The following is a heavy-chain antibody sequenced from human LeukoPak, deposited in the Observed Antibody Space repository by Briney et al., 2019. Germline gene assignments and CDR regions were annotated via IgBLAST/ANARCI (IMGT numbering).Heavy chain of an antibody. CDR1: GFTFSSSA. V-gene: IGHV3-23*01. Sequence: PGGSLRLSCAASGFTFSSSAMTWVRQVLGKGLEWVSTTGVSGSYYADSVKGRFTISRDNSKNTLYLQMNSLRAEDTAVYYCARPGTWSGYSTAYYFDYWGQRTLVTVSS. CDR3: ARPGTWSGYSTAYYFDY. J-gene: IGHJ4*02. D-gene: IGHD3-3*01. CDR2: TGVSGS.